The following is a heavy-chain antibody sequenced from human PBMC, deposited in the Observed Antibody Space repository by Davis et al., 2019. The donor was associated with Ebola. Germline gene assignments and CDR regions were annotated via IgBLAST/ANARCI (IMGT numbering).Heavy chain of an antibody. D-gene: IGHD5-24*01. V-gene: IGHV1-69*13. J-gene: IGHJ4*02. CDR1: GGTFSSYA. Sequence: AASVKVSCKASGGTFSSYAISWVRQAPGQGLEWMGGIIPIFGTANYAQKFQGRVTITADESTSTAYMELSGLRSEDTAVYYCARGRSGDGYKDWGQGTLVTVSS. CDR2: IIPIFGTA. CDR3: ARGRSGDGYKD.